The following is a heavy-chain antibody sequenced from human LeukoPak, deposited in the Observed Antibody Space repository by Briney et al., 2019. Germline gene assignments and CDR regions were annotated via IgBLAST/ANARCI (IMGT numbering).Heavy chain of an antibody. CDR1: GGSVSGYY. V-gene: IGHV4-34*01. Sequence: SETLSLTCAVYGGSVSGYYWSWIRQPPGKGPEWIGEINHSGTTNYKSSFKSRVTISVDMSKNQISLKLSSVTAADTALYYCARGSEMVRGARHYNWLDPWGLGPLVTVSS. CDR2: INHSGTT. D-gene: IGHD3-10*01. J-gene: IGHJ5*02. CDR3: ARGSEMVRGARHYNWLDP.